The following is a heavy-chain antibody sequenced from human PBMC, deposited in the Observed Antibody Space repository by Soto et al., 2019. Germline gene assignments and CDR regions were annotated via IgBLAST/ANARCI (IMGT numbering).Heavy chain of an antibody. J-gene: IGHJ5*02. D-gene: IGHD6-19*01. V-gene: IGHV3-30-3*01. CDR3: ARDSSGSPDYWFDP. CDR1: GFTFSSYA. CDR2: ISYDGSNK. Sequence: QVQLVESGGGVVQPGRSLRLSCAASGFTFSSYAMHWVRQAPGQGLEWVAVISYDGSNKYYADSVKGRFTISRDNSKNTLYLQMNSLRAEDTAVYYCARDSSGSPDYWFDPWCQGTLVTVSS.